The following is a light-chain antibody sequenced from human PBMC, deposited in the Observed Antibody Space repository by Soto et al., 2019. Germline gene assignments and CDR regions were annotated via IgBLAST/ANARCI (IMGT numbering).Light chain of an antibody. CDR1: SNDVGIYNY. V-gene: IGLV2-14*01. Sequence: QSALTQPASVSGSPGQTITISCTGTSNDVGIYNYVSWYQQHPGKAPKLMMYDVVSLPAGVSNRFSGSKSGVTASLTISGLQAEDEADYYCASYTTSDTLVFGGGTKLTVL. CDR3: ASYTTSDTLV. J-gene: IGLJ2*01. CDR2: DVV.